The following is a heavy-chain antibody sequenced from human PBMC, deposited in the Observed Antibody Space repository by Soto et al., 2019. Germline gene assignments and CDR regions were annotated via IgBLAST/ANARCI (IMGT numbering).Heavy chain of an antibody. Sequence: PSETLSLTCTVSGGSISSYYWSWIRQPPGKGLEWNGYIYYSGSTNYNPSLKSRVTISVDTSKNQFSLKLSSVTAADTAVYYCARVGLASLGYYYYGMDVWGQGTPVTVSS. CDR2: IYYSGST. D-gene: IGHD7-27*01. V-gene: IGHV4-59*01. CDR3: ARVGLASLGYYYYGMDV. CDR1: GGSISSYY. J-gene: IGHJ6*02.